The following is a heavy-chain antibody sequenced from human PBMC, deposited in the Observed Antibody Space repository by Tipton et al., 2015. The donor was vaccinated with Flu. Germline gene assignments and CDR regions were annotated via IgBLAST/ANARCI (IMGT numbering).Heavy chain of an antibody. CDR1: RGSIRNSY. Sequence: TLSLTCTVSRGSIRNSYWSWIRQPAGKGLEWIGRIYTSGSAIHNPSLKSRVTMSVDTSKNQFSLKLSSVTAADTAVYYCARASGSGTYVIFDYWGQGTLVTVSS. D-gene: IGHD3-10*01. J-gene: IGHJ4*02. CDR3: ARASGSGTYVIFDY. CDR2: IYTSGSA. V-gene: IGHV4-4*07.